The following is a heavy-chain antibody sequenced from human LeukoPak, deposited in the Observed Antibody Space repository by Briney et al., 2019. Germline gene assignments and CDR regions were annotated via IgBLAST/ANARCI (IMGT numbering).Heavy chain of an antibody. CDR2: IYHRGRT. CDR3: ARMPPNSYGSGSAGIV. Sequence: SETLSLTCSVSGDSISSNSDYWGWIRQPPGKGLEWIGNIYHRGRTNYNPSLKSRVTISEDTSKNQFSLKLRSVTAADTAVYYCARMPPNSYGSGSAGIVWGQGTLVTVSS. V-gene: IGHV4-39*07. J-gene: IGHJ4*02. D-gene: IGHD3-10*01. CDR1: GDSISSNSDY.